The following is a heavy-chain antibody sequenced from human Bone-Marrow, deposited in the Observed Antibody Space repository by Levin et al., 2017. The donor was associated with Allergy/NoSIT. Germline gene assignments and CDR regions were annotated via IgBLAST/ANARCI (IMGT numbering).Heavy chain of an antibody. J-gene: IGHJ5*02. CDR2: TKNKARGYTT. Sequence: LAGGSLRLSCVASGFPFSDHYMDWVRQAPGKGLEWVGRTKNKARGYTTEYAASVQGRFTISRDDSKNSLYLQMNSLKIEDTAVYFCARDAGTTNLWGQGTLVTVSS. D-gene: IGHD1-7*01. CDR1: GFPFSDHY. V-gene: IGHV3-72*01. CDR3: ARDAGTTNL.